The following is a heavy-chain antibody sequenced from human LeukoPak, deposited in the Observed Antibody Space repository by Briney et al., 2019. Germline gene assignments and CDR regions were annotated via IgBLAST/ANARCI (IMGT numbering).Heavy chain of an antibody. CDR2: IKTDGSQT. D-gene: IGHD4/OR15-4a*01. J-gene: IGHJ4*02. V-gene: IGHV3-7*01. CDR1: GFTFSTYW. Sequence: PGGSLRLSCAASGFTFSTYWMTWVRQAPGKGLESVANIKTDGSQTYYLDSVKGRFTISRDNAKNFLSLQLGSLRADDTGVYYCARASMGGRDYHLDSWGQGTLVTVSS. CDR3: ARASMGGRDYHLDS.